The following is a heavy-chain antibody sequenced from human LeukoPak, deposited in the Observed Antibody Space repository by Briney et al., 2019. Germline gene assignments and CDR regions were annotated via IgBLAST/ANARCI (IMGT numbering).Heavy chain of an antibody. CDR1: GYTFTSYY. CDR2: INPSGGST. D-gene: IGHD3-22*01. Sequence: GASVKVSCKASGYTFTSYYMHWVRQAPGQGLEWMGIINPSGGSTSYAQKFQGRVTMTRDTSTSTVYMELSSLRSEDTAVYYCARGSRITMIVVVHSAGYFQHWGQGTLVTVSS. CDR3: ARGSRITMIVVVHSAGYFQH. J-gene: IGHJ1*01. V-gene: IGHV1-46*01.